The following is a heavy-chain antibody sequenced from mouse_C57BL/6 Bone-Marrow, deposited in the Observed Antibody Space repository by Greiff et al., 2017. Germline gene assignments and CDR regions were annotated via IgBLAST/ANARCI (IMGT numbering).Heavy chain of an antibody. Sequence: VQLQQSGAELVRPGASVTLSCTASGFNIKDDYIHWVQQRPEQGLEWIGWIDPEIGDTEYASKFQGKATITSDTSSNTAYLQLSSLTSEDTAVYYCSSFGGNYFDFWGQGTPLTVAS. CDR1: GFNIKDDY. J-gene: IGHJ2*01. CDR2: IDPEIGDT. D-gene: IGHD1-1*02. CDR3: SSFGGNYFDF. V-gene: IGHV14-4*01.